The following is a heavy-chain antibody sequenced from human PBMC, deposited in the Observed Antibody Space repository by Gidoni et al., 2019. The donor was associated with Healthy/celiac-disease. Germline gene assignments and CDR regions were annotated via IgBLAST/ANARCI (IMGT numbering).Heavy chain of an antibody. CDR3: AADSVAAAASEPLYYYYGMDV. V-gene: IGHV1-58*02. D-gene: IGHD6-13*01. CDR1: GFTFTSSA. J-gene: IGHJ6*02. CDR2: IVVGSGNT. Sequence: QMQLVQSGPEVKKPGTSVTVSCKASGFTFTSSAMQWVRQARGQRLEWIGWIVVGSGNTNYAQKFQERVTITRDMSTSTAYMELSSLRSEDTAVYYCAADSVAAAASEPLYYYYGMDVWGQGTTVTVSS.